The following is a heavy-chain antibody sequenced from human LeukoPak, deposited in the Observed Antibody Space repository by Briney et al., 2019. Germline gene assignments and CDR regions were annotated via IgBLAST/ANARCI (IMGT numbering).Heavy chain of an antibody. CDR3: ATLYSDYGAC. CDR2: ISGSGDTS. J-gene: IGHJ4*02. Sequence: GGSLRLPCAASGFTFSSYSMNWVRQAPGKGLEWVSRISGSGDTSNYADSVRGRFTISRDNSRNTLYLQMNSLRAGDTAVYYCATLYSDYGACWGQGALVTVSS. V-gene: IGHV3-23*01. CDR1: GFTFSSYS. D-gene: IGHD1-26*01.